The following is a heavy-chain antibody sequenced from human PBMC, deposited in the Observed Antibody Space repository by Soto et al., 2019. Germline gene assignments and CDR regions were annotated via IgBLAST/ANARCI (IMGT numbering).Heavy chain of an antibody. J-gene: IGHJ4*02. V-gene: IGHV3-30-3*01. CDR1: GFTFSSYA. CDR3: VNRANIFDY. D-gene: IGHD2-15*01. Sequence: GGSLRLSCAASGFTFSSYAMHWVRQAPGKGLEWVAVISYDGSNKYYADSVKGRFTISRDNSKNTLYLQMNSLRAEDTAVYYCVNRANIFDYWGQGTLVTVSS. CDR2: ISYDGSNK.